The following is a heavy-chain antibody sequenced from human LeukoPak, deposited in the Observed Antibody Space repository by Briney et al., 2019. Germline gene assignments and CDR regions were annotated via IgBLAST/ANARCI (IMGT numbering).Heavy chain of an antibody. V-gene: IGHV3-48*02. D-gene: IGHD3-22*01. Sequence: GGALRLSCAASGFTFISYSMNWVRQAPGKGLEGVSFISSSSSTIYYADSVKGRFTVSRDNAKNSLFLQMNSLRDEDTAVYYCASAPNYYDSSGYKTWIDNWGQGTLVTVPS. CDR1: GFTFISYS. CDR2: ISSSSSTI. CDR3: ASAPNYYDSSGYKTWIDN. J-gene: IGHJ4*02.